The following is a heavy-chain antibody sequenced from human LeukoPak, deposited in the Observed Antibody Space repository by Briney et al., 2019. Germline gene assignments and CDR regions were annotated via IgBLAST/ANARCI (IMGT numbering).Heavy chain of an antibody. J-gene: IGHJ6*03. CDR2: MNPNSGNT. D-gene: IGHD5/OR15-5a*01. V-gene: IGHV1-8*03. CDR3: ARGGVWNYNYYYMDV. Sequence: WASVKVSCKASGYTFTSYDINWVRQATGQGLEWMGWMNPNSGNTGYAQKFQGRVTITRNTSISTAYMELGSLRSEDTAVYYCARGGVWNYNYYYMDVWGKGTTVTVSS. CDR1: GYTFTSYD.